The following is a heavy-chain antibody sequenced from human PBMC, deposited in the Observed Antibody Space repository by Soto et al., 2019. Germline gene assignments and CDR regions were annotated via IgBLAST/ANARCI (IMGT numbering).Heavy chain of an antibody. Sequence: SSETLSLTCTVSGGSFSGYLWAWIRKPPGKGLEWLSEINHSGITNYNPSIESRVSMSVDTSKNQFSLRLYSVTAADTAVYYCVRGPYNYNSRYFDYWGQRTLVTVSS. D-gene: IGHD1-1*01. V-gene: IGHV4-34*01. J-gene: IGHJ4*02. CDR1: GGSFSGYL. CDR2: INHSGIT. CDR3: VRGPYNYNSRYFDY.